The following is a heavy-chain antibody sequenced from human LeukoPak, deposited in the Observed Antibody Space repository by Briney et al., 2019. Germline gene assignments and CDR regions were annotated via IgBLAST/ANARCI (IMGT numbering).Heavy chain of an antibody. D-gene: IGHD4-17*01. J-gene: IGHJ4*02. CDR2: IHTSGDS. CDR3: ARHNPQAPYGDYGS. CDR1: GGSISSSY. Sequence: SETLSLTCTVSGGSISSSYWSWIRQPPGKGLEWVGYIHTSGDSNYNPSLKSRVTISVDTSKNQLSLKLSSVTAADTAVYYRARHNPQAPYGDYGSWGQGILVTVSS. V-gene: IGHV4-4*09.